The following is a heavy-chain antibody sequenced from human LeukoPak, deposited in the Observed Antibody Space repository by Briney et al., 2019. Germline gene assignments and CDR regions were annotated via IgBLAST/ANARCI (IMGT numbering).Heavy chain of an antibody. V-gene: IGHV3-74*01. Sequence: GGSLRLSCAASGFTFSSYWMHWVRQAPGKGLVWVSRINSDGSSTSYADSVKGRFTISRGNAKNSLYLQMNSLRAEDTAVYYCARDLGQYYDTSDNWFDPWGQGTLVTVSS. CDR1: GFTFSSYW. D-gene: IGHD3-22*01. J-gene: IGHJ5*02. CDR3: ARDLGQYYDTSDNWFDP. CDR2: INSDGSST.